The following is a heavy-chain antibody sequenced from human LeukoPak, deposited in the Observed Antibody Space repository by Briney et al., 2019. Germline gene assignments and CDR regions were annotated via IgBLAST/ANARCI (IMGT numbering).Heavy chain of an antibody. CDR1: GFTFSSYS. J-gene: IGHJ4*02. CDR3: ARDGSGWSRGY. V-gene: IGHV3-21*06. D-gene: IGHD6-13*01. Sequence: GESLRLSCAASGFTFSSYSMNWVRLAPGKGLEWLSLIGHTGDTVYYADSVRGRFTTSRDNAKNLVYLQMNSLRAEDSAIYYCARDGSGWSRGYWGQGTLVTVSS. CDR2: IGHTGDTV.